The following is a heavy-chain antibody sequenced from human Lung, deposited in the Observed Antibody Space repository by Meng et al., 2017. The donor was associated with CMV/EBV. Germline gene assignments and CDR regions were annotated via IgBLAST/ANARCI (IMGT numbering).Heavy chain of an antibody. CDR2: ISYDGTSK. CDR1: GVTFSDYA. Sequence: RGSLRLXCAVSGVTFSDYAMHWVRQAPGKGLEWVTMISYDGTSKFYADSVKGRFTVSRDNSRNTLYLHMNSLRGDDTAVYYCARDPSGSYTYYYGMDIWGQGNXVXVSS. V-gene: IGHV3-30-3*01. D-gene: IGHD1-26*01. J-gene: IGHJ6*02. CDR3: ARDPSGSYTYYYGMDI.